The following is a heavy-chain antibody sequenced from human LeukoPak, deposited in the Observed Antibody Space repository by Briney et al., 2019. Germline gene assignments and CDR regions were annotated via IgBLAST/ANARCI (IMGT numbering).Heavy chain of an antibody. V-gene: IGHV4-34*01. CDR2: IKHSGST. Sequence: PSETLSLTCAVYGGSFSGYYWSWIRQPPAKGLEWIGEIKHSGSTNYNPSLKSRVTISVDTSNNQFSLKLSSGAAAGTAVYYCAIADWGVVTTWGQGTLVTVSS. J-gene: IGHJ4*02. CDR3: AIADWGVVTT. D-gene: IGHD3-3*01. CDR1: GGSFSGYY.